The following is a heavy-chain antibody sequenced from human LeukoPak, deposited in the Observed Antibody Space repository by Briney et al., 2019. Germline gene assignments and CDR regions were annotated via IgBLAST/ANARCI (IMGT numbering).Heavy chain of an antibody. CDR1: GGSISSGSYY. CDR3: ARRNSMTTVVVSDAFDI. D-gene: IGHD4-23*01. Sequence: PSETLSLTCTVSGGSISSGSYYWSWIRQPAGKGLEWIGRIYTSGSTNYNPSLKSRVTISVDTSKNQFSLKLSSVTAADTAVYYCARRNSMTTVVVSDAFDIWGQGTMVTVSS. V-gene: IGHV4-61*02. J-gene: IGHJ3*02. CDR2: IYTSGST.